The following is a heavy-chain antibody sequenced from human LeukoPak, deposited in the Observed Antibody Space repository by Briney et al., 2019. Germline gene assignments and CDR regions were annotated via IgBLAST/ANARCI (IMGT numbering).Heavy chain of an antibody. CDR2: ISHSGNT. J-gene: IGHJ4*02. CDR1: GYSISSGYY. D-gene: IGHD6-19*01. CDR3: ARDPGAVAGTN. V-gene: IGHV4-38-2*02. Sequence: PSETLSPTCAGSGYSISSGYYWGWIRQPPGKGLEWIGSISHSGNTYFNPSLKSRVTISVDTSKNQFSLKLSSVTAADTAVYYCARDPGAVAGTNWGQGTLVTVSS.